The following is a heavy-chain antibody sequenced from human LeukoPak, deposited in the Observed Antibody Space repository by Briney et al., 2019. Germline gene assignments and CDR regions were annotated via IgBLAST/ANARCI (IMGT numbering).Heavy chain of an antibody. V-gene: IGHV3-21*01. J-gene: IGHJ4*02. CDR3: ARDWAGQQLALTPR. CDR2: ISSSSSYI. Sequence: GGSLRLSCAASGFTFSSYAMSWVRQAPGKGLEWVSSISSSSSYIYYADSVKGRFTISRDNAKNSLYLQMNSLRAEDTAVYYCARDWAGQQLALTPRWGQGTLVTVSS. CDR1: GFTFSSYA. D-gene: IGHD6-13*01.